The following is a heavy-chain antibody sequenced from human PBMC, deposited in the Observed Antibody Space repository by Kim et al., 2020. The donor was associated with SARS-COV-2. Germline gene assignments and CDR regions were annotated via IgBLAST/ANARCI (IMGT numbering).Heavy chain of an antibody. D-gene: IGHD3-10*01. CDR2: ISYDGSNK. Sequence: GGSLRLSCAASGFTFSSYGMHWVRQAPGKGLEWVAVISYDGSNKYYADSVKGRFTISRDNSKNTLYLQMNSLRAEDTAVYYCAKYLGRFGEAYYFDYWG. V-gene: IGHV3-30*18. CDR3: AKYLGRFGEAYYFDY. CDR1: GFTFSSYG. J-gene: IGHJ4*01.